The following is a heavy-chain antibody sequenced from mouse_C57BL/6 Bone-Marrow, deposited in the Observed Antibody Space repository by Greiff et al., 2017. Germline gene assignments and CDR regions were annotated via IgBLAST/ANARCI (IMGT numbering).Heavy chain of an antibody. Sequence: QVTLKVSGPGILQPSQTLSLTCSFSGFSLSTFGMGVGWIRQPSGKGLEWLAHIWWDDDKYYNPVLKSRLTISKDTSKNQVFLMIANVNTADTAAYYCARSPYSSYGGYAMDYGGQGTSGTVSS. CDR1: GFSLSTFGMG. J-gene: IGHJ4*01. CDR3: ARSPYSSYGGYAMDY. CDR2: IWWDDDK. V-gene: IGHV8-8*01. D-gene: IGHD2-5*01.